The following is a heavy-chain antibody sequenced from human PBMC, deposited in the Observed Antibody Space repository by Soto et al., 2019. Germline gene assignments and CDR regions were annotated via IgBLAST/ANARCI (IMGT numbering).Heavy chain of an antibody. CDR1: GGTFSSYA. CDR3: ARDSRFVVVPAAILGHYYYYYGMDV. D-gene: IGHD2-2*02. J-gene: IGHJ6*02. CDR2: IIPIFGTA. V-gene: IGHV1-69*13. Sequence: ASVKGSCKASGGTFSSYAISWVRQAPGQGLEWMGGIIPIFGTANYAQKFQGRVTITADESTSTAYMELSSLRSEDTAVYYCARDSRFVVVPAAILGHYYYYYGMDVWGQGTTVTVSS.